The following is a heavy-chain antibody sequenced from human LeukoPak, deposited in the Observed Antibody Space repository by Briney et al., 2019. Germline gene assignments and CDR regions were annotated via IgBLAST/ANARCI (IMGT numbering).Heavy chain of an antibody. D-gene: IGHD4-17*01. CDR1: GGTFSSYA. V-gene: IGHV1-69*06. J-gene: IGHJ4*02. CDR3: ARGEEDYGDYGSP. Sequence: SVKVSCKASGGTFSSYAISWVRQAPGQGLEWMGRIIPIFGTANYAQKFQGRVTITADKSTSTAYMELSSLRSEDTAVYYCARGEEDYGDYGSPWGQGTLVTVSS. CDR2: IIPIFGTA.